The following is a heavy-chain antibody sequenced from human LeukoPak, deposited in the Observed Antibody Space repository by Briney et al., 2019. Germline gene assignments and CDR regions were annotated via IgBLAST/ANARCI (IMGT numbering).Heavy chain of an antibody. CDR1: GFNFSSYW. CDR2: INQDGGKK. Sequence: GGSLRLSCAASGFNFSSYWMSWVRQAPGKGLEWVAHINQDGGKKYYVDSVRGRFAISRDNAENSVYLQMNSLRAEDTALYYCARGGAPDNWGQGTLVTVSS. CDR3: ARGGAPDN. J-gene: IGHJ4*02. D-gene: IGHD1-26*01. V-gene: IGHV3-7*01.